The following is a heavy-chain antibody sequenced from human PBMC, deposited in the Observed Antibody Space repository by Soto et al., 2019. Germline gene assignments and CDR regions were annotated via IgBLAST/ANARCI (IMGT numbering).Heavy chain of an antibody. CDR1: GGSISSSSYY. Sequence: SETLSLTCTVSGGSISSSSYYWGWIRQPPGKGLEWIGSIYYSGSTYYNPALKSRVTISVDTSKNQFSLKLSSVTAAGTAVYYCARDGVVPAAIYYYYGMDVWGQGTTVT. CDR3: ARDGVVPAAIYYYYGMDV. V-gene: IGHV4-39*02. J-gene: IGHJ6*02. CDR2: IYYSGST. D-gene: IGHD2-2*01.